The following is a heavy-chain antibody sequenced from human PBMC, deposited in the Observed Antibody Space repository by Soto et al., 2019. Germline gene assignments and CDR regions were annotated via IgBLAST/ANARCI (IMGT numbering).Heavy chain of an antibody. D-gene: IGHD2-2*01. CDR3: AKGDIVVVPAAKPYYYYGMDV. Sequence: VGSLILSCSAHGFTFSSYSMIWVLQAPGKGLESVSAISGSGGSTYYADSVKGRFAISRDNSKNTLYLQMNSLRAEDTAVYYCAKGDIVVVPAAKPYYYYGMDVWGQGTTVTVSS. CDR2: ISGSGGST. CDR1: GFTFSSYS. V-gene: IGHV3-23*01. J-gene: IGHJ6*02.